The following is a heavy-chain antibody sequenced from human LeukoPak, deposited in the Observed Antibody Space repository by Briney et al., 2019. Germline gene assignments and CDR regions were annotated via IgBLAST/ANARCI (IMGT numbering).Heavy chain of an antibody. D-gene: IGHD5/OR15-5a*01. CDR3: ARRLVYGEFFDF. CDR2: IYYSGST. J-gene: IGHJ4*02. V-gene: IGHV4-30-4*01. Sequence: SETLSLTCTVSGGPISSGDYYWSWIRQPTGKGLEWIGYIYYSGSTYYSPSLKSRLAISIDTSKNQFSLKLSSVTAADTAVYYCARRLVYGEFFDFWGQGTLVTVSS. CDR1: GGPISSGDYY.